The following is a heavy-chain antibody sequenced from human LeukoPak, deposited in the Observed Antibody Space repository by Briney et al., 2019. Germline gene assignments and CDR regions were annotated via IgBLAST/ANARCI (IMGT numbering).Heavy chain of an antibody. CDR1: GFTFNSYG. Sequence: AGGSLRLSCAASGFTFNSYGIHWVRQAPGKGLEWVAVIWYDGNNKYYADSVKGRFTISRDSSKNTMYLQMSSLRAEDTAVYYCAREHTTVTSLLDYWGQGTLVTVSS. CDR2: IWYDGNNK. V-gene: IGHV3-33*01. J-gene: IGHJ4*02. D-gene: IGHD4-17*01. CDR3: AREHTTVTSLLDY.